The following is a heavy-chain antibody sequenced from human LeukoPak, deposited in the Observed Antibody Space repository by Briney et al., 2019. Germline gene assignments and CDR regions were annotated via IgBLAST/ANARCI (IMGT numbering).Heavy chain of an antibody. D-gene: IGHD6-19*01. J-gene: IGHJ4*02. V-gene: IGHV4-39*01. CDR2: IYYGGST. CDR3: ARLQWLAPFDY. CDR1: GGSITSDY. Sequence: SETLSLTCTVSGGSITSDYWSWIRQPPGKGLEWIGSIYYGGSTYYNPSLKSRVTISVDTSKNQFSLKLSSVTAADTAVYYCARLQWLAPFDYWGQGTLVTVSS.